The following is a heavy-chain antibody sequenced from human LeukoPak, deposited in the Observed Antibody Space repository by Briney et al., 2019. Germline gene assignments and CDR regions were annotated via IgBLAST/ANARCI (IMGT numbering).Heavy chain of an antibody. D-gene: IGHD3-22*01. CDR1: GGTFSSYA. V-gene: IGHV1-69*05. CDR2: IIPIFGTA. J-gene: IGHJ4*02. CDR3: ARDRSYYDSSGFLDY. Sequence: SVKVSCKASGGTFSSYAISWVRQAPGQGLERMGRIIPIFGTANYAQKFQGRVTITTDESTSTAYMELSSLRSEDTAVYYCARDRSYYDSSGFLDYWGQGTLVTVSS.